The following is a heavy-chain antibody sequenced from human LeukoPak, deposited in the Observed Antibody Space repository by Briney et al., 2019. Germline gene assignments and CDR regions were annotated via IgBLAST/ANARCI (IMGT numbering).Heavy chain of an antibody. Sequence: SETLSLTCTVSGGSFSSGSYYWSWLRQPPGKGLEWSGYIYYSGSAKYNPSLKSRVTISVDTSKNQFSLKLTSVTAADTAVYYCARGFGDWGLSWFDPWGQGTLVTVSS. CDR1: GGSFSSGSYY. CDR2: IYYSGSA. D-gene: IGHD3-10*01. CDR3: ARGFGDWGLSWFDP. J-gene: IGHJ5*02. V-gene: IGHV4-61*01.